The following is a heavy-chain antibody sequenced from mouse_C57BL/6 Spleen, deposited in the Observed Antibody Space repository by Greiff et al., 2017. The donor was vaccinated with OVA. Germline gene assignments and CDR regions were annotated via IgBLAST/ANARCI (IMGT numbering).Heavy chain of an antibody. CDR3: ARSGYYGSSFDY. J-gene: IGHJ2*01. V-gene: IGHV1-52*01. Sequence: VQLQQPGAELVRPGSSVKLSCKASGYTFTSYWMHWVKQRPIQGLEWIGNIDPSDSETHYNQKFKDKATLTVDKSSNTAYMQLSSLTSEDSAVYYCARSGYYGSSFDYWGQGTTLTVSS. D-gene: IGHD1-1*01. CDR2: IDPSDSET. CDR1: GYTFTSYW.